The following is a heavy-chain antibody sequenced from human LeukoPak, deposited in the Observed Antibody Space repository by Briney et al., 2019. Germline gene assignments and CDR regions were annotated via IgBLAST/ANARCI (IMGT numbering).Heavy chain of an antibody. J-gene: IGHJ4*02. CDR1: GGSISSYY. V-gene: IGHV4-59*08. Sequence: SETLSLTCTVSGGSISSYYWSWIRQPPGKGLEWIAYIYYRGSTNYNPSLKSRVTISVDTSKNQFSLKLSSVTAADTAVYYCARRTTGTGPFDYWGQGTLVAVSS. CDR3: ARRTTGTGPFDY. D-gene: IGHD1-1*01. CDR2: IYYRGST.